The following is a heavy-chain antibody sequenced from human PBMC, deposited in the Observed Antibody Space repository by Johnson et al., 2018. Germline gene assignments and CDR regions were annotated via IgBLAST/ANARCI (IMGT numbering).Heavy chain of an antibody. J-gene: IGHJ1*01. V-gene: IGHV1-69*01. Sequence: QVQLVESGAEVKKPGSSVKVSCKASGGTFSSNSLNWVRQAPGQGLEWMGGIIPILGTTNYAQKFQGRVTITAEESTSTAYMELSSLRSEDTAVYYCARSAYYYHTGYYQHWGQGTLVTVSS. CDR1: GGTFSSNS. CDR2: IIPILGTT. D-gene: IGHD3-22*01. CDR3: ARSAYYYHTGYYQH.